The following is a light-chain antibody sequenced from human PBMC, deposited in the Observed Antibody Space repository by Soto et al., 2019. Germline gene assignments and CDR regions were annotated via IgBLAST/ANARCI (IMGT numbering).Light chain of an antibody. Sequence: ALAQPASVSGSPGRAITISCTGTSSDVGGYNYVSWYQQHPGKAPTMIIYEVTNRPSGVSDRFSGSKSGNTAFLTISGLQAEDEDEYFCTSYRDTSTLGVFGTGTKVTVL. V-gene: IGLV2-14*01. CDR2: EVT. CDR3: TSYRDTSTLGV. CDR1: SSDVGGYNY. J-gene: IGLJ1*01.